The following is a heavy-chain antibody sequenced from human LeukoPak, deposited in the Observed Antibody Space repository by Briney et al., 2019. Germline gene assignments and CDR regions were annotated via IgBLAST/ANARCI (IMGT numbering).Heavy chain of an antibody. Sequence: KPGGSLRLSCAASGFTFSSYSMNWVRQAPGKGLEWVSSISSSSSYIYYADSVKGRFTISRDNAKNSLYLQMNSLRAEDTAVYYCAGDSEGSAQGLYWFDPRGQGTLVTVSS. CDR2: ISSSSSYI. V-gene: IGHV3-21*01. CDR1: GFTFSSYS. D-gene: IGHD1-26*01. J-gene: IGHJ5*02. CDR3: AGDSEGSAQGLYWFDP.